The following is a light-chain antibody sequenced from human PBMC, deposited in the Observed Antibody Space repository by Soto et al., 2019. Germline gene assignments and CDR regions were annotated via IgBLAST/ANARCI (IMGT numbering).Light chain of an antibody. J-gene: IGKJ1*01. CDR2: KAS. CDR1: QSISSW. CDR3: QQYNSYRT. V-gene: IGKV1-5*03. Sequence: DIPMTQSPSTLSASVGDRVTITCRASQSISSWLAWYQQKPGKAPKLLIYKASSLESGVPSRFSGSGSGTEFTLTIISLQPDYFATYYCQQYNSYRTFGQGTKVEIK.